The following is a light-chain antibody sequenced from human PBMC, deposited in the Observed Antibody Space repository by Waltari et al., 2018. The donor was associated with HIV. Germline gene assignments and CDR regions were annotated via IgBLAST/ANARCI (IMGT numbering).Light chain of an antibody. CDR2: GAS. Sequence: EIVLTQSPAPLSLSPGQGPTLSCRASQSVSSNYLAWYQQKPGQAPRLLIYGASSRATGIPDRFTGRGSGTDFTLSITRLDPEDFAVYDCQQYGDSRRTFGPGTKVEI. J-gene: IGKJ1*01. V-gene: IGKV3-20*01. CDR1: QSVSSNY. CDR3: QQYGDSRRT.